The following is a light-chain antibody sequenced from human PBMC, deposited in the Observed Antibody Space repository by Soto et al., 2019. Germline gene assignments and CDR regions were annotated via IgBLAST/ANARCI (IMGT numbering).Light chain of an antibody. Sequence: SYELTQPPSVSVAPGQTARITCGGKNIGSKSVHWYQQKPGQAPVLVVYDDSDRPSGIPERFSGSNSGNTATLTISRVDAGDEADYYCQVWDSSSDHAIFGGGTKLTVL. J-gene: IGLJ2*01. CDR3: QVWDSSSDHAI. CDR2: DDS. V-gene: IGLV3-21*02. CDR1: NIGSKS.